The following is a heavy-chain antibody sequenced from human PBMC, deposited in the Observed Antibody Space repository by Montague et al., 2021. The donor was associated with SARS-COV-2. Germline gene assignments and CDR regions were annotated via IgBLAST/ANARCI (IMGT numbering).Heavy chain of an antibody. J-gene: IGHJ4*02. Sequence: SLRLSFAASGFPFSSYGMHWVRQAPGKGLEWVAVIWYDGSNKYYADSVKGRFTISRDKSKNTLYLQMNSLRAEDTAVYYCARSKGVVINGVCDYWGQGTLVTVSS. CDR3: ARSKGVVINGVCDY. V-gene: IGHV3-33*01. D-gene: IGHD3-3*01. CDR2: IWYDGSNK. CDR1: GFPFSSYG.